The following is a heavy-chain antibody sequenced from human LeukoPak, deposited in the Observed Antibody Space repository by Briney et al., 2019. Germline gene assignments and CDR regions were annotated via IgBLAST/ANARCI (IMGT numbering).Heavy chain of an antibody. V-gene: IGHV4-4*07. Sequence: SETLSLTCTVSGGSISSYYWSWIRQPAGKGLEWIGRIYTSGSTNYNPSLKSRVTISVDTSKNQFSLKLSSVTASDTAVYYCARQDSSGFEFDYWGQGTLVTVSS. D-gene: IGHD3-22*01. CDR1: GGSISSYY. CDR3: ARQDSSGFEFDY. J-gene: IGHJ4*02. CDR2: IYTSGST.